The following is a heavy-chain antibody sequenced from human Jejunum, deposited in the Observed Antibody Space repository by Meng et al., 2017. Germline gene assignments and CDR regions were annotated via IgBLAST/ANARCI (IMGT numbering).Heavy chain of an antibody. V-gene: IGHV4-34*01. Sequence: HGQLSPGGGATLTTSEHLFITCVVSVGSFSSYYWSWIRQPPGKGLEWIGEISHSGDTKYNPSLMSRVTISADTSKNQFSLKLTSVTAADTAVYYCAKNNWFDPWGQGTLVTVSS. CDR2: ISHSGDT. CDR3: AKNNWFDP. CDR1: VGSFSSYY. J-gene: IGHJ5*02.